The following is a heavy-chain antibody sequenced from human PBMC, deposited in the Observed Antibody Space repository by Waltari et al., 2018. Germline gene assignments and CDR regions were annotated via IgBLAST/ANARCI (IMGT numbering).Heavy chain of an antibody. D-gene: IGHD3-10*01. CDR2: IGWNSGAI. CDR3: VKGGWGFGAFYEQH. J-gene: IGHJ4*02. V-gene: IGHV3-9*01. CDR1: GFRFDAFA. Sequence: EVQLVTSGGGLVQPGRSLRLACVGTGFRFDAFAMDWVRQSPGKGLEWLSGIGWNSGAIGDADSVRGRFSTYRDNARKSLYLQMGRLRPEDTALYYCVKGGWGFGAFYEQHWGQGIQVTVSS.